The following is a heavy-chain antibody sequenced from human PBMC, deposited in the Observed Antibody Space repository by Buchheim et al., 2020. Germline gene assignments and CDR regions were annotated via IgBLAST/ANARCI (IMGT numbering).Heavy chain of an antibody. J-gene: IGHJ4*02. CDR3: ARERITFGGVIVYYFDY. CDR2: ISSSSSTI. V-gene: IGHV3-48*01. Sequence: EVQLVESGGGLVQPGGSLRLSCAASGFTFSSYSMNWVRQAPGKGLEWVSYISSSSSTIYYADSVKGRFTISRENAKNSLYLQMNSLRAEDTAVYYCARERITFGGVIVYYFDYWGQGTL. CDR1: GFTFSSYS. D-gene: IGHD3-16*02.